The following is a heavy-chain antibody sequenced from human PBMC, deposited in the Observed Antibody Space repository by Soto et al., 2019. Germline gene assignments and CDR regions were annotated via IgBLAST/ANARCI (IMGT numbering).Heavy chain of an antibody. Sequence: EVQLVETGGGLIQPGGSLRLSCSVSGFSVTNNYISWVRQAPGKGLEWVSLLSSSGTTYYADSVRGRFTVSRDDSKNTLHLQMDSLTPEDTAVYYCARDWSKFSYNYPYYYAMDAW. V-gene: IGHV3-53*02. CDR3: ARDWSKFSYNYPYYYAMDA. J-gene: IGHJ6*01. CDR2: LSSSGTT. D-gene: IGHD5-18*01. CDR1: GFSVTNNY.